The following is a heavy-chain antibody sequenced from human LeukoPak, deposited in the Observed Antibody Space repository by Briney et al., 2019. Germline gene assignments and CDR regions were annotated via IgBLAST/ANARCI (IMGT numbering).Heavy chain of an antibody. D-gene: IGHD5-18*01. V-gene: IGHV1-2*02. J-gene: IGHJ4*02. CDR1: GYTFTDYF. CDR2: INPNSGGT. Sequence: GASVNVSYKASGYTFTDYFMHWVRQAPGQGLEWMGWINPNSGGTHYAQKFQGRVTMTRDTSISTAYMELSRLRSDDTAVYYCARDPGYSSPRGDYWGQGTLVTVSS. CDR3: ARDPGYSSPRGDY.